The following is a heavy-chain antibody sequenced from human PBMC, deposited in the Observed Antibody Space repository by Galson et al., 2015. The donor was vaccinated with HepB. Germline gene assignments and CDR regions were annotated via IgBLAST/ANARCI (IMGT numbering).Heavy chain of an antibody. V-gene: IGHV5-51*01. J-gene: IGHJ4*02. D-gene: IGHD6-13*01. Sequence: QSGAEVKKPGESLKISCKGSGYSFTSYWIGWVRQMPGKGLEWMGINYPGDSDTRSSPSSQGHVTISADKSISTAYLQWSSLKASDTAMYYCARRAYSSSWFTKPFDYWGQGTLVTVSS. CDR1: GYSFTSYW. CDR2: NYPGDSDT. CDR3: ARRAYSSSWFTKPFDY.